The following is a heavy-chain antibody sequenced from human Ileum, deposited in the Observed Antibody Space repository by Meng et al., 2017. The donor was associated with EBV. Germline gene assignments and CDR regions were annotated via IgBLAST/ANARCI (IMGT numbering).Heavy chain of an antibody. CDR3: ARGGDTTMAGHYDSSGYYLGDY. CDR2: ININSGGT. V-gene: IGHV1-2*04. Sequence: QAQLVQSGGEVKKPGASVKVSCKASGYTCTGYYMHWVRQAPGQGLEWMGWININSGGTNYAQKFQGWITMTRDTSISTAYMELSRLRSDDTAVYYCARGGDTTMAGHYDSSGYYLGDYWGQGTLGTVSS. CDR1: GYTCTGYY. J-gene: IGHJ4*02. D-gene: IGHD3-22*01.